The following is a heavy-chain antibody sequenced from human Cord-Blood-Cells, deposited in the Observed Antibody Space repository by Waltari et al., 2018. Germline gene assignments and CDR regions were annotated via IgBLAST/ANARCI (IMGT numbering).Heavy chain of an antibody. D-gene: IGHD7-27*01. J-gene: IGHJ4*02. CDR2: VNRNSGGT. CDR1: GYTFTGYY. Sequence: QVQLVQSGAEVKKPGASVKVSCKASGYTFTGYYMHWVRQAPGQGLEWMGWVNRNSGGTNYAQKVQGRVTMTRDTSISTAHMELSRLRSDDTAVYYCARRGTGSPVNFDYWGQGTLVTVSS. V-gene: IGHV1-2*02. CDR3: ARRGTGSPVNFDY.